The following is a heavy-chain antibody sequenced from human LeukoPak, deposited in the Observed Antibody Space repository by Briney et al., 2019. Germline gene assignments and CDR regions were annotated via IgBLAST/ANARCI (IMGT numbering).Heavy chain of an antibody. CDR3: ASELQLSGELLFYVFDP. D-gene: IGHD3-10*01. CDR1: GGSISSSSYY. V-gene: IGHV4-39*01. CDR2: IYYSGST. J-gene: IGHJ5*02. Sequence: PSETLSLTCTASGGSISSSSYYWGWIRQPPGKGLEWIGSIYYSGSTYYNPSLKSRVTISVDTSKNQFSLKLSSVTAADTAVYYCASELQLSGELLFYVFDPWGQGTLVTVSS.